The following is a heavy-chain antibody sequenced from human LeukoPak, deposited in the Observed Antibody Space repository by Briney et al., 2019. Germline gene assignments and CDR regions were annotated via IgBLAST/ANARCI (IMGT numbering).Heavy chain of an antibody. V-gene: IGHV3-30-3*01. CDR1: GFTFSDHL. CDR2: ISYDGSNK. Sequence: GGSLRLSCAASGFTFSDHLMDWVRQAPGKGLEWVAVISYDGSNKYYADSVKGRFTISRDNSKNTLYLQMNSLRAEDTAVYYCARVRGYSYGDAFDIWGQGTMVTVSS. CDR3: ARVRGYSYGDAFDI. J-gene: IGHJ3*02. D-gene: IGHD5-18*01.